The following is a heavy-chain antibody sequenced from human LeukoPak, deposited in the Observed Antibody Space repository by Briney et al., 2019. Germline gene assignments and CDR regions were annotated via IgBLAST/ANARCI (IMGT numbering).Heavy chain of an antibody. V-gene: IGHV4-30-2*01. J-gene: IGHJ4*02. Sequence: PSQTLSLTCTVSGDSISSGGYSWSWIRQPPGKGLEWIGEINHSGSTNYNPSLKSRVTISVDTSKNQFSLKLSSVTAADTAVYYCARLWYYDSSGYYGVSDFDYWGQGTLVTVSS. CDR1: GDSISSGGYS. D-gene: IGHD3-22*01. CDR3: ARLWYYDSSGYYGVSDFDY. CDR2: INHSGST.